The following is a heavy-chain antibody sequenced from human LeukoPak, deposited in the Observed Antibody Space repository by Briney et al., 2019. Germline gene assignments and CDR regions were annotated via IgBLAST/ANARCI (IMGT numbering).Heavy chain of an antibody. Sequence: GAPVKVSCKASGYTFTGYGISWVRPAPGQGLEWMGWISAYNGNTNYAQKLQGRVTMTTDTSTSTAYMELRSLRSDDTAVYYCARDIRRHFDYWGQGTLVTVSS. D-gene: IGHD4-17*01. CDR1: GYTFTGYG. CDR3: ARDIRRHFDY. V-gene: IGHV1-18*01. J-gene: IGHJ4*02. CDR2: ISAYNGNT.